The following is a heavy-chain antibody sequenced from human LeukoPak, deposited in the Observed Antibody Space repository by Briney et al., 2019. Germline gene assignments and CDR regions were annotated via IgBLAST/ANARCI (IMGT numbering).Heavy chain of an antibody. CDR3: AAERHYDTSGYCDY. CDR2: IAVGSGKT. J-gene: IGHJ4*02. V-gene: IGHV1-58*02. D-gene: IGHD3-22*01. Sequence: SVKVSCKVSGFTFISSAMQWVRQARGQRLEWIGWIAVGSGKTNYAQKFQERVTITRDMSTSTAYMELSSLRSEDTAVYYCAAERHYDTSGYCDYWGQGTLVTVSS. CDR1: GFTFISSA.